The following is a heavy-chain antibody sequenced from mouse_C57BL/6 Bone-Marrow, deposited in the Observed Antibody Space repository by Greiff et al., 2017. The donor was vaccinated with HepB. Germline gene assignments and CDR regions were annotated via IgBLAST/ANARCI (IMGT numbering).Heavy chain of an antibody. CDR2: IDPSDSYT. CDR1: GYTFTSYW. J-gene: IGHJ1*03. Sequence: QVQLKQPGAELVMPGASVKLSCKASGYTFTSYWMHWVKQRPGQGLEWIGEIDPSDSYTNYNQKFKGKSTLTVDKSSSTAYMQLSSLTSEDSAVYYCARSKGYWYFDVWGTGNTVTVSA. V-gene: IGHV1-69*01. CDR3: ARSKGYWYFDV.